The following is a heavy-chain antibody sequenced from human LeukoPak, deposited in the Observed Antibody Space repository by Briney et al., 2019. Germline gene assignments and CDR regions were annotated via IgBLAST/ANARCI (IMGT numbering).Heavy chain of an antibody. CDR3: AREAVVVPAAIPGTSQDAFDI. V-gene: IGHV1-2*02. CDR2: INPNSGGT. J-gene: IGHJ3*02. D-gene: IGHD2-2*01. CDR1: GYTFTGYY. Sequence: GASVKVSCKASGYTFTGYYMHWVRQAPGQGLEWMGWINPNSGGTNYAQKFQGRVTMTRDTSTSTVYMELSSLRSEDTAVYYCAREAVVVPAAIPGTSQDAFDIWGQGTMVTVSS.